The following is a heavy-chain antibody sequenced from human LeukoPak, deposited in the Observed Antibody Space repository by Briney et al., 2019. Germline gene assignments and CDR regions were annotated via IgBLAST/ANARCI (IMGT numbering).Heavy chain of an antibody. Sequence: PGRSLRLSCAASGFTFSSYGMHWARQAPGKGLEWVAAISYDGTNKNDADSVKGRFSISRDNSKNTLYLQMNSLRAEDTAVYFCAKGGRAAADRNFDLWGRGTLVTVSS. CDR2: ISYDGTNK. CDR3: AKGGRAAADRNFDL. CDR1: GFTFSSYG. V-gene: IGHV3-30*18. D-gene: IGHD6-13*01. J-gene: IGHJ2*01.